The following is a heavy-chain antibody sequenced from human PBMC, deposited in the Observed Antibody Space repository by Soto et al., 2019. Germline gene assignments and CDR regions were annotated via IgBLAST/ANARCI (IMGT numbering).Heavy chain of an antibody. V-gene: IGHV3-23*01. D-gene: IGHD6-6*01. CDR1: GFNFSSYA. CDR2: ISGSGGST. CDR3: AKRRGIAARHFDY. Sequence: GGSLRLSCATSGFNFSSYAMSWVRQAPGKGLEWVSAISGSGGSTYYADSVKGRFTISRDNSKNTLYLQMNSLRAEDTAVYYCAKRRGIAARHFDYWGQGTLVTVSS. J-gene: IGHJ4*02.